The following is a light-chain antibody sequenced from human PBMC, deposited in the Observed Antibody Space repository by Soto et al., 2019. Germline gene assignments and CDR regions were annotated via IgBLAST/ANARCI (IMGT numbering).Light chain of an antibody. CDR2: AAS. CDR3: QQYAYGVS. V-gene: IGKV3-15*01. J-gene: IGKJ2*01. CDR1: QSVRNF. Sequence: EIVMTQSPATLSLSPGESATLSCRAGQSVRNFLAWYQYKPGQGPRLLMYAASTRAAGFTDRFSGSGSGAEFTLTISSLEPEDFAVYYCQQYAYGVSFGQGTKLEIK.